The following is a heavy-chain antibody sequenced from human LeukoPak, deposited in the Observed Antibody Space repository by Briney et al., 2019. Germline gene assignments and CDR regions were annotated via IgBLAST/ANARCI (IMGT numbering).Heavy chain of an antibody. Sequence: PGGSLRLSCAASGFTFSSYNMNWVRQAPGKGLEWVSSITSSSSYTFYADSVKGRFTISRDNAKNSLSLQMNSLTAEDTAVYYCARVYDFWSNYYRYYFDLWGRGTLVTVSS. V-gene: IGHV3-21*01. J-gene: IGHJ2*01. D-gene: IGHD3-3*01. CDR1: GFTFSSYN. CDR2: ITSSSSYT. CDR3: ARVYDFWSNYYRYYFDL.